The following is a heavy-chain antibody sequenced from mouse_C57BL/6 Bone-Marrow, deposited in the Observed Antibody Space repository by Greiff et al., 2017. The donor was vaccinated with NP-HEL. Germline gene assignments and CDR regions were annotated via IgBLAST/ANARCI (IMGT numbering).Heavy chain of an antibody. V-gene: IGHV5-12*01. CDR3: ARPYYYGSLYYYAMDY. CDR1: GFTFSDYY. CDR2: ISNGGGST. D-gene: IGHD1-1*01. Sequence: EVNLVESGGGLVQPGGSLKLSCAASGFTFSDYYMYWVRQTPEKRLEWVAYISNGGGSTYYPDTVKGRFTISRDNAKNTLYLQMSRLKSEDTAMYYCARPYYYGSLYYYAMDYWGQGTSVTVSS. J-gene: IGHJ4*01.